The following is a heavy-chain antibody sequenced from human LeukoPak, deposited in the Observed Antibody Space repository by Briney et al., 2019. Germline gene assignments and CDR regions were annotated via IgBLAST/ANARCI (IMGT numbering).Heavy chain of an antibody. CDR2: IKQDGSEK. J-gene: IGHJ4*02. D-gene: IGHD6-19*01. CDR1: GFTFNSYW. V-gene: IGHV3-7*03. CDR3: ARGVVGVAGPVNY. Sequence: GGSLRLSCAASGFTFNSYWMSWVRQAPGKGLEWVANIKQDGSEKYYVDSVKGRFTISRDNAKNSLYLQMNSLRAEDTAVYYCARGVVGVAGPVNYWGQGTLVTVSS.